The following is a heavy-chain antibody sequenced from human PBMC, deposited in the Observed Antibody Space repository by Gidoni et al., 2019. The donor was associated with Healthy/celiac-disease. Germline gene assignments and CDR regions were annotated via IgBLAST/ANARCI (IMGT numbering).Heavy chain of an antibody. CDR2: ISYDGSNK. V-gene: IGHV3-30*18. Sequence: QVQLVESGGGVVQPGRSLRLSCAASGFTFSSYGMHWVRQAPGKGLEWVAVISYDGSNKYYADSVKGRFTISRDKSKNTLYLQMNSLRAEDTAVYYCAKDGGTMIVVVSRYFQHWGQGTLVTVSS. D-gene: IGHD3-22*01. CDR3: AKDGGTMIVVVSRYFQH. CDR1: GFTFSSYG. J-gene: IGHJ1*01.